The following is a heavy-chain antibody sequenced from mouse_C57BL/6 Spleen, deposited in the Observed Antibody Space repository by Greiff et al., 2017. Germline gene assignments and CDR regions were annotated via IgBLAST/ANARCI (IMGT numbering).Heavy chain of an antibody. Sequence: EVQGVESVAELVRPGASVKLSCTASGFNIKNTYMHWVKQRPEQGLEWIGRIDPANGTTKYAPKFQGKATITADTSSNTAYLQLSSLTSEDTSIYYCARSDYGNYGGFDYWGQGTTRTVSS. CDR2: IDPANGTT. CDR3: ARSDYGNYGGFDY. D-gene: IGHD2-1*01. V-gene: IGHV14-3*01. J-gene: IGHJ2*01. CDR1: GFNIKNTY.